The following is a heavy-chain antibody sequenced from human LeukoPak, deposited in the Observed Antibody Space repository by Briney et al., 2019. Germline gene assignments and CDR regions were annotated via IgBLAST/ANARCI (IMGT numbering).Heavy chain of an antibody. CDR2: IKQDGSEK. CDR1: GFTFSSYW. D-gene: IGHD3-22*01. V-gene: IGHV3-7*02. CDR3: ATAQGSGYYFDY. J-gene: IGHJ4*02. Sequence: GGSLRLSCVVSGFTFSSYWMSWVRQAPGKGLECVANIKQDGSEKYYVDSVKGRFTISGDNAKNSLYLQMNSLRAEDTAVYYCATAQGSGYYFDYWGQGTLVTVSS.